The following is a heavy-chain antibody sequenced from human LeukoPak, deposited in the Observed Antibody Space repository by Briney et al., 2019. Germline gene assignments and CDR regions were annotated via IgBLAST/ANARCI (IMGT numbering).Heavy chain of an antibody. V-gene: IGHV3-9*01. J-gene: IGHJ5*02. Sequence: PGGSLRLSCAASGFTFDDYAMHWVRQAPGKGLEWVSGISWNSGHKGYADSVKGRFTISRDNAKNSLYLRMNSLRAEDTAVYYCAKSPGRSSNYNWFDPWGQGTLVTVSS. CDR1: GFTFDDYA. D-gene: IGHD6-6*01. CDR3: AKSPGRSSNYNWFDP. CDR2: ISWNSGHK.